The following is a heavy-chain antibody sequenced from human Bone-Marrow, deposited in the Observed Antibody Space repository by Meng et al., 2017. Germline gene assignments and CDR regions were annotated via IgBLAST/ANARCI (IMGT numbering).Heavy chain of an antibody. CDR1: GFTFSSYE. V-gene: IGHV3-48*03. Sequence: GESLKISCAASGFTFSSYEMNWVRQAPGKGLEWVSYISSSGSTIYYADSVKGRFTISRDNAKNSLYLQMNSLRDEDTAVYYCARYSGYDSRGGGRDNNYFDYWGQGTLVTVSS. J-gene: IGHJ4*02. D-gene: IGHD5-12*01. CDR3: ARYSGYDSRGGGRDNNYFDY. CDR2: ISSSGSTI.